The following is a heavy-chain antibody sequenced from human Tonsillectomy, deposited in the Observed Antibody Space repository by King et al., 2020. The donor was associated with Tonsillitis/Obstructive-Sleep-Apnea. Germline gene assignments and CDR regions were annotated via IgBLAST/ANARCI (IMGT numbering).Heavy chain of an antibody. CDR1: GFTFSSYW. V-gene: IGHV3-74*01. Sequence: VQLVESGGGLVQPGGSLRLSCAASGFTFSSYWMHWVRQVPGKGLVWVSRINSDGNSTSYADSVKGRFTISRDNAKNTLYLQMNSLRAGDTAVYYCARAFAVSGTGGYYWGQGTLVTVSS. D-gene: IGHD6-19*01. CDR3: ARAFAVSGTGGYY. CDR2: INSDGNST. J-gene: IGHJ4*02.